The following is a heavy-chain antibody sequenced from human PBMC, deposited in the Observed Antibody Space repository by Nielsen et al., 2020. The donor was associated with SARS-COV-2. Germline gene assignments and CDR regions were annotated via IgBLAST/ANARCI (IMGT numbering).Heavy chain of an antibody. J-gene: IGHJ4*02. CDR2: INTVNGKT. CDR1: GFTFTSFA. Sequence: ASVKVSCKASGFTFTSFAMHWVRQAPGQRLEWMGWINTVNGKTKYSQKFQGRVTITRDTSASTVYMELSSLRSDDTAVYYCARDSGLEPCVYWGQGTLVTVSS. V-gene: IGHV1-3*04. CDR3: ARDSGLEPCVY. D-gene: IGHD3/OR15-3a*01.